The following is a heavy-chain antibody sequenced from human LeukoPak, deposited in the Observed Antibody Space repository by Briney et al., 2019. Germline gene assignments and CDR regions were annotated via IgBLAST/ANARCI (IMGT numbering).Heavy chain of an antibody. V-gene: IGHV4-34*10. CDR3: AMYDSTYGYFQY. Sequence: SETLSLTCAVYGGSFSGYYWSWIRQPPGKGLEWIGYIHYTGSSHYNPSLKSRVTMSVDTSKNQFSLKLSSVTTVDTAVYHCAMYDSTYGYFQYWGQGTLVTVAS. CDR1: GGSFSGYY. J-gene: IGHJ1*01. D-gene: IGHD2-2*01. CDR2: IHYTGSS.